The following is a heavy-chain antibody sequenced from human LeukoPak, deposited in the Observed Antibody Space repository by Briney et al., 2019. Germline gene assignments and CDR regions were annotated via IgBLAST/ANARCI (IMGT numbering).Heavy chain of an antibody. D-gene: IGHD6-13*01. CDR1: GFTFSSYA. V-gene: IGHV3-23*01. Sequence: GGSLRLSCAASGFTFSSYAMSWVRQAPGKGLEWVSAISGSGGSTYYADSVKGRFTISRDNSKNSLYLQMNSLRAEDTALYYCARDVGIAATPDYWGQGTLVTVSS. J-gene: IGHJ4*02. CDR3: ARDVGIAATPDY. CDR2: ISGSGGST.